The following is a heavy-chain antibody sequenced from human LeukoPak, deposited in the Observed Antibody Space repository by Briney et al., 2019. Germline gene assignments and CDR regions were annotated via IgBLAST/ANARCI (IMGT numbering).Heavy chain of an antibody. CDR2: ISWNSGSI. CDR3: AKGNYYGSGSYYSAFDY. D-gene: IGHD3-10*01. Sequence: PGRSLRLSCAAPGFTFDDYAMHWIRQAPGKGLEWVSGISWNSGSIGYADSVKGRFTISRDNAKNSLYLQMNSLRAEDTALYYCAKGNYYGSGSYYSAFDYWGQGTLVTVSS. V-gene: IGHV3-9*01. CDR1: GFTFDDYA. J-gene: IGHJ4*02.